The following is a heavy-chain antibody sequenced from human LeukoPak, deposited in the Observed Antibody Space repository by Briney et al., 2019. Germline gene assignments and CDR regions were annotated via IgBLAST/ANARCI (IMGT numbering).Heavy chain of an antibody. CDR3: AKFRTAWELLRPHFDY. CDR2: ISGSGGST. V-gene: IGHV3-23*01. D-gene: IGHD1-26*01. J-gene: IGHJ4*02. CDR1: GFTFSSYA. Sequence: PGGSLRLSCAASGFTFSSYAMSWVRQAPGKGLEWVSAISGSGGSTYYADSVKGRFTISRDNSKNTLYLQMNSLRAEDTAVYYCAKFRTAWELLRPHFDYWGQGTLVTVSS.